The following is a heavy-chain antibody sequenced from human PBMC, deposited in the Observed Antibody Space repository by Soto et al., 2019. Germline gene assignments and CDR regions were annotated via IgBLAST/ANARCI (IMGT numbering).Heavy chain of an antibody. V-gene: IGHV4-34*01. CDR1: GGSFSGYY. J-gene: IGHJ6*03. CDR2: INHSGST. CDR3: ARVWGITIFGVVIRDPSYYYMDV. D-gene: IGHD3-3*01. Sequence: SETLSLTCAVYGGSFSGYYWSWIRQPPGKGLEWIGEINHSGSTNYNPSLKSRVTISVDTSKNQFSLKLSSVTAADTAVYYCARVWGITIFGVVIRDPSYYYMDVWGKGTTVTVSS.